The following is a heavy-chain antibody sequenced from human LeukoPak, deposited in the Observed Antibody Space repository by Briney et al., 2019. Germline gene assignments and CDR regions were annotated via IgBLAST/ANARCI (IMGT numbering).Heavy chain of an antibody. CDR2: IKDNTAGGTT. V-gene: IGHV3-15*01. D-gene: IGHD3-10*01. CDR3: ATDRRFGEYYFDY. CDR1: GFTFSNAW. Sequence: GGTLRLSCAASGFTFSNAWMTWVRQAPRKGLEWVGRIKDNTAGGTTDYAAPVKGRFTISRDDSKNTLYLRMNSLKTEDTAVYYCATDRRFGEYYFDYWGQGTLVTVSS. J-gene: IGHJ4*02.